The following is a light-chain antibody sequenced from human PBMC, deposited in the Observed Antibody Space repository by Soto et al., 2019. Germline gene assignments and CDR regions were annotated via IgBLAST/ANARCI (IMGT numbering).Light chain of an antibody. J-gene: IGKJ4*01. CDR3: QQYGSSFLT. CDR1: QSVDSNY. CDR2: GAS. V-gene: IGKV3-20*01. Sequence: EIVLTQSPGTLSLSPGERAALSCRASQSVDSNYLAWYQQKPGQAPRLLIYGASSRATGIPDRFSGSGSGTDFTLTITRLEPEDFAVYYCQQYGSSFLTFGGGTKMEIK.